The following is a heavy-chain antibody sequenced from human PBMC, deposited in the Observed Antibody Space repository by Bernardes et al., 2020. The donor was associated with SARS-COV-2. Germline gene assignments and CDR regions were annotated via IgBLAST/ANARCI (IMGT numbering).Heavy chain of an antibody. CDR1: GYTLSSYG. CDR2: ISVYNGNT. CDR3: ARGNYVGYFDP. Sequence: ASVEVSCEASGYTLSSYGISWVRQVPGQGLEWMGWISVYNGNTNYAQNLQGRVTMTADTSTSTAYMELRSLRSDDTALYYCARGNYVGYFDPWGQGTLVTVSS. V-gene: IGHV1-18*04. J-gene: IGHJ5*02. D-gene: IGHD1-7*01.